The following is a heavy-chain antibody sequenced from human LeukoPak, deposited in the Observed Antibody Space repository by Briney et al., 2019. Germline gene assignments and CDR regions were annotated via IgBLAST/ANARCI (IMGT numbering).Heavy chain of an antibody. CDR1: GYTFTSYG. Sequence: ASVKVSCKASGYTFTSYGISWVRQAPGQGLEWMGWISAYNGNTKYAQKLQDRVTMTTDTSTTTAYMEVRSLTSDDTAVYYCARGSAMAQKQLVRHFDSWGQGTLIIVSS. D-gene: IGHD6-6*01. J-gene: IGHJ4*02. CDR2: ISAYNGNT. CDR3: ARGSAMAQKQLVRHFDS. V-gene: IGHV1-18*01.